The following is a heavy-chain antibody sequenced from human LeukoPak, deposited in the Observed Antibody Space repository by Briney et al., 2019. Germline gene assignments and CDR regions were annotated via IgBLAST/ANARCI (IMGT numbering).Heavy chain of an antibody. CDR2: IYYGGST. CDR3: ARGFVSYYYMDV. D-gene: IGHD6-6*01. CDR1: GGSISSYY. J-gene: IGHJ6*03. Sequence: SETLSHTCTVSGGSISSYYWSWIRQPPGKGLEWIGYIYYGGSTNYNPSLKSRVTISVDTSKNQFSLKLSSVTAADTAVYYCARGFVSYYYMDVWGKGTTVTVSS. V-gene: IGHV4-59*01.